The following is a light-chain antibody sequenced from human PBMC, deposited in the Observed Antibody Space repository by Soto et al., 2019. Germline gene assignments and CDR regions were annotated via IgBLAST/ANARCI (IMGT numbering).Light chain of an antibody. CDR3: SSYTTRNTEV. CDR1: SSEIEAYNY. CDR2: DVA. Sequence: QSALTQPASVSGSPGQSITISCAGTSSEIEAYNYVSWYQHLPCKAPKLIIYDVATRPSGFFTRFSASKSGNTASLTISGLQAEDEADYYCSSYTTRNTEVFGTGTKVTVL. V-gene: IGLV2-14*03. J-gene: IGLJ1*01.